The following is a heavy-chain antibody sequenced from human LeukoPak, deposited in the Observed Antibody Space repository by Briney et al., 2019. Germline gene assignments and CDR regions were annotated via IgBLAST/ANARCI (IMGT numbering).Heavy chain of an antibody. V-gene: IGHV3-64*01. CDR2: ISSNGGST. D-gene: IGHD2-21*02. J-gene: IGHJ6*03. CDR3: ARAAHPTYCGGDCRALGYYMDV. Sequence: PGGSLRLSCAASGFTFSSYAMHWVRQAPGKGLEYVSAISSNGGSTYYANSVRGRFTISRDNSKNTLYLQMGSLRAEDMAVYYCARAAHPTYCGGDCRALGYYMDVWGKGTTVTVSS. CDR1: GFTFSSYA.